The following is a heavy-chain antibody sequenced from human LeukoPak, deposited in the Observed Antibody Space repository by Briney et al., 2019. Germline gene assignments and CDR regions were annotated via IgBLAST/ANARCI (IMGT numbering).Heavy chain of an antibody. CDR2: IYYSGST. V-gene: IGHV4-39*01. CDR3: ARHGGLLAVAGSNNWFDP. Sequence: PSETLSLTCTVSGGSISSYYWGWIRQPPGKGLEWIGSIYYSGSTYYNPSLKSRVTISVDTSKNQFSLKLSSVTAADTAVYYCARHGGLLAVAGSNNWFDPWGQGTLVTVSS. J-gene: IGHJ5*02. D-gene: IGHD6-19*01. CDR1: GGSISSYY.